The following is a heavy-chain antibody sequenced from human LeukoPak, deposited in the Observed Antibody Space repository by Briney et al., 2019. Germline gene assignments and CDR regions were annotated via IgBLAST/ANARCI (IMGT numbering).Heavy chain of an antibody. Sequence: PGGSLRLSCAASGFTFSDYYMSWIRQAPGKGLEWVSYISSSSSYTNYADSVKGRSTISRDNAKNSMYLKMNSMRAEDTAVYYCARAPHYSNYGPYYYGMDVWGQGTTVTVYS. CDR2: ISSSSSYT. V-gene: IGHV3-11*06. CDR1: GFTFSDYY. CDR3: ARAPHYSNYGPYYYGMDV. J-gene: IGHJ6*02. D-gene: IGHD4-11*01.